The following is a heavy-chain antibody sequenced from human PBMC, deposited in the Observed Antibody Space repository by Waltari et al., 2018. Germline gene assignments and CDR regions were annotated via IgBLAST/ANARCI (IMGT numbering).Heavy chain of an antibody. CDR3: ARSQDCSGGSCYFDY. V-gene: IGHV1-2*06. J-gene: IGHJ4*02. D-gene: IGHD2-15*01. CDR2: INPNGGDA. Sequence: QVQLVQSGAEVKKPGASVKVSCKASGYTFTAHYLHWVRQAPGRGLEWMGRINPNGGDANYAQGFQGRVTMTRDTSISTAYMELNSLISDDTAVYYCARSQDCSGGSCYFDYWGQGTLVTVSS. CDR1: GYTFTAHY.